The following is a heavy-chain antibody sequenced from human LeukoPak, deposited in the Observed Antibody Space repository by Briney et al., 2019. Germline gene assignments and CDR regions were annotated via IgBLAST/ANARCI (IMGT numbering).Heavy chain of an antibody. V-gene: IGHV3-30*04. CDR1: GFTFSSYA. CDR3: AREWFPTAV. CDR2: ISYDGSNK. D-gene: IGHD1-1*01. Sequence: GGSLRLSCAASGFTFSSYAMHWVRQAPGKGLEWVAVISYDGSNKYYADSVKGRFTISRDNSKNTLYLQMNSLRAEDTAVYYCAREWFPTAVWGQGTTVTVSS. J-gene: IGHJ6*02.